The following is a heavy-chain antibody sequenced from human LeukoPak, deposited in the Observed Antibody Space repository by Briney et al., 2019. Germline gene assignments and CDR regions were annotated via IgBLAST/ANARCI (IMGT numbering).Heavy chain of an antibody. V-gene: IGHV3-48*03. CDR1: GFTFSTYN. CDR3: AELGITMIGGV. Sequence: SGGSLRLSCAASGFTFSTYNMNWVRQAPGKGLEWVSYISSSGSNIYYAHSVKGRFTISRDNAKNSLYLQMNSLRAEDTAVYYCAELGITMIGGVWGKGTTVTISS. CDR2: ISSSGSNI. J-gene: IGHJ6*04. D-gene: IGHD3-10*02.